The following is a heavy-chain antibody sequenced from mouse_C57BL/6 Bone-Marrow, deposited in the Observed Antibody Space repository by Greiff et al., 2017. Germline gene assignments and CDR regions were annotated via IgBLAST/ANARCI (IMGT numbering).Heavy chain of an antibody. CDR1: GFSLTSYG. J-gene: IGHJ3*01. CDR2: IWSGGST. V-gene: IGHV2-2*01. D-gene: IGHD2-5*01. CDR3: ASLYSNYDGCAY. Sequence: QVQLKESGPGLVQPSQSLSITCTVSGFSLTSYGVHWVRQSPGKGLEWLGVIWSGGSTDYNAAFISRLSISKDNSKSQVFFKMNSLQADDTAIYYCASLYSNYDGCAYWGQGTLVTVSA.